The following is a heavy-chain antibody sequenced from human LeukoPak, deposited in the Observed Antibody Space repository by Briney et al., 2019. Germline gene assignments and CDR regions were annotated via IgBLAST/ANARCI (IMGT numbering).Heavy chain of an antibody. CDR2: IKQDGREK. V-gene: IGHV3-7*01. D-gene: IGHD5-24*01. CDR3: ARDAYKERYFDY. Sequence: AGGSLRLSCAASGFTYTNYWMRWVRQAPGKGLEWVADIKQDGREKYYVDSVKGRFTISRDNAQNSLYLQMNSLRAEDTAVYYCARDAYKERYFDYWGQGTLVTVSS. J-gene: IGHJ4*02. CDR1: GFTYTNYW.